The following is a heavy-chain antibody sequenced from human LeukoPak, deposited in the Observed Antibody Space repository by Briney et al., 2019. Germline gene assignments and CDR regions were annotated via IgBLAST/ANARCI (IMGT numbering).Heavy chain of an antibody. CDR2: IIPIFGTA. D-gene: IGHD3-22*01. Sequence: ASVKVSCKASGGTFSSYAISWVRQAPGQGLEWMGGIIPIFGTANYAQKFQGRVTITADESTSTAYMELSSLRSEDTAVYYCAIYYYDSSGYPRWFDPWGQGTLVTVS. CDR3: AIYYYDSSGYPRWFDP. V-gene: IGHV1-69*13. J-gene: IGHJ5*02. CDR1: GGTFSSYA.